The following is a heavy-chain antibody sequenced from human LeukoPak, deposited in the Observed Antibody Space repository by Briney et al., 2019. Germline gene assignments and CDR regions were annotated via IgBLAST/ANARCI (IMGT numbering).Heavy chain of an antibody. D-gene: IGHD6-19*01. CDR3: AKDAYSSGWYSIGAFDY. CDR1: GFTFSDHF. CDR2: ISGSGVT. V-gene: IGHV3-11*01. J-gene: IGHJ4*02. Sequence: GGSLRLSCAASGFTFSDHFMTWIRQAPGKGLEWISYISGSGVTYYADSVKARFTISRNNAQNSLWLQMDSLRAEDTAVYYCAKDAYSSGWYSIGAFDYWGQGTLVTVSS.